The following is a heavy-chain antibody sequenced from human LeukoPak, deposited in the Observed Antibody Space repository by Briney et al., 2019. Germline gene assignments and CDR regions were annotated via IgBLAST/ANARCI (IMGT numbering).Heavy chain of an antibody. D-gene: IGHD3-3*01. J-gene: IGHJ5*02. CDR1: GGSISSYY. Sequence: PSETLSLTCTVSGGSISSYYWSWIRQPPGKGLEWIGYIYYSGSTNYNPSLKSRVTISVDTSKNQFSLKLSSVTAADTAVYYCARHVTTIFGVVIEDWFDPWGQGTLVTVSS. CDR2: IYYSGST. CDR3: ARHVTTIFGVVIEDWFDP. V-gene: IGHV4-59*08.